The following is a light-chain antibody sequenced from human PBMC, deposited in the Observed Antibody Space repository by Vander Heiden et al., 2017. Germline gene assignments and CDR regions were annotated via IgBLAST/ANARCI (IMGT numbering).Light chain of an antibody. Sequence: EVVLTQSLGTLSLSPGERATLSCRASQSVSSSYLAWYQQKPGQAPRLLIYGATSRATGIPDRCSGSGSGTDFTITISRLEPEDVAVYYWQQYGSSPWTFGQGTKVEIK. J-gene: IGKJ1*01. CDR3: QQYGSSPWT. V-gene: IGKV3-20*01. CDR1: QSVSSSY. CDR2: GAT.